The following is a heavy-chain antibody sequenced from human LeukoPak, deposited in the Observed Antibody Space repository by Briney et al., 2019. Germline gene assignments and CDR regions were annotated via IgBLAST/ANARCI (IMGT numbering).Heavy chain of an antibody. CDR3: ARDRGTRYCSGGSCYPRNNWFDP. Sequence: SETLSLTCAVYGGSFSGYYWSWIRQPPGKGLEWIGEINHSGSTNYNPSLKSRVTISVDTSKNQFSLKLSSVTAADTAVYYCARDRGTRYCSGGSCYPRNNWFDPWGQGTLVTVSS. CDR1: GGSFSGYY. J-gene: IGHJ5*02. V-gene: IGHV4-34*01. D-gene: IGHD2-15*01. CDR2: INHSGST.